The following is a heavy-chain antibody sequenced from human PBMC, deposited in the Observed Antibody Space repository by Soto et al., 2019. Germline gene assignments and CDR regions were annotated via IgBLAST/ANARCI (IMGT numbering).Heavy chain of an antibody. CDR2: FDPEDGET. J-gene: IGHJ5*02. Sequence: GXSXKVSFKVSGYTXNELSIDLVRQAPGKGLEWMGGFDPEDGETVYAQKFKARVTMTEETSTDTAYMALSSLRSEETAVYSCATATPDYGNYPRWFDPWGQGTLCTVS. D-gene: IGHD4-17*01. CDR1: GYTXNELS. CDR3: ATATPDYGNYPRWFDP. V-gene: IGHV1-24*01.